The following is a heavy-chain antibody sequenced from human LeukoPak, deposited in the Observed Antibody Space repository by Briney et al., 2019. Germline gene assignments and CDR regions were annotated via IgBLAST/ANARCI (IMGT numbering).Heavy chain of an antibody. Sequence: ASVKVSCKASGYTFTGYYMHWVRQAPGQGLEWMGWINPNSGGTNYAQKFQGRVTMTRDTSTSTAYMELRSLRSDDTAVYYCARDYHSSGWSFGYWGQGTLVTVSS. D-gene: IGHD6-19*01. CDR1: GYTFTGYY. J-gene: IGHJ4*02. V-gene: IGHV1-2*02. CDR3: ARDYHSSGWSFGY. CDR2: INPNSGGT.